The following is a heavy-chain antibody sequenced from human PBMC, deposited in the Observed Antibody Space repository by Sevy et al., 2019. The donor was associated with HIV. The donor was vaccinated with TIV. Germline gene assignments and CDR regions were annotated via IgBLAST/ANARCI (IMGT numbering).Heavy chain of an antibody. CDR1: GFTFSSYG. J-gene: IGHJ6*02. CDR3: ARDFLDSSGYYYSYYYYYYGMDV. CDR2: IWYDGSNK. D-gene: IGHD3-22*01. Sequence: GGSLRLSCAASGFTFSSYGMHWVRQAPGKGLEWVAVIWYDGSNKYYADSVKGRFTISRDNSKKTLYLQMNSLRAEDTAVYYCARDFLDSSGYYYSYYYYYYGMDVWGQGTTVTVSS. V-gene: IGHV3-33*01.